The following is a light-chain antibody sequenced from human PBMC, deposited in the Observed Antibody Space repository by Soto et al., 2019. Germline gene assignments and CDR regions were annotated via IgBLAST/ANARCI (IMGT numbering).Light chain of an antibody. CDR2: DVS. CDR3: CSYAGNSRV. Sequence: QSVLTHPRSVSGSPGQSVTLSCTGTSSDVGGYDYVSWYQQHPDKAPKLIIYDVSRRPSGVPDRLSGSKSDNTASLTISGLQAEDDADYYCCSYAGNSRVFGTGTKV. CDR1: SSDVGGYDY. J-gene: IGLJ1*01. V-gene: IGLV2-11*01.